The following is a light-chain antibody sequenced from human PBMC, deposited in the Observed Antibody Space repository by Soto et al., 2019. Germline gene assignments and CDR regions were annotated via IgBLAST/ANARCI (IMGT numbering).Light chain of an antibody. CDR1: SSNIGSNP. CDR2: DN. Sequence: QSVLTQPPSASGTPGLRVTFSCSGSSSNIGSNPVSWYQLLPGTAPKLLIYDNERPSGVPDRLSGSKSGTSASLAISGLQYEDEADYYCAAWDASLNGVVFGGGTKLTVL. V-gene: IGLV1-44*01. CDR3: AAWDASLNGVV. J-gene: IGLJ2*01.